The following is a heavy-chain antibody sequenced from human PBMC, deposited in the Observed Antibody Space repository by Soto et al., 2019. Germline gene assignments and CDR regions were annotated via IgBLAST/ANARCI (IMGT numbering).Heavy chain of an antibody. CDR3: ARSGYDFDWFDP. Sequence: ASVKVSCKASGYTFTSYAMHWVRQAPGQRLEWMGWINAGNGNTKYSQKFQGRVTITRDTSASTAYMELSSLRSEDTAVYYCARSGYDFDWFDPWGQGNLVTVSS. CDR2: INAGNGNT. J-gene: IGHJ5*02. D-gene: IGHD5-12*01. CDR1: GYTFTSYA. V-gene: IGHV1-3*01.